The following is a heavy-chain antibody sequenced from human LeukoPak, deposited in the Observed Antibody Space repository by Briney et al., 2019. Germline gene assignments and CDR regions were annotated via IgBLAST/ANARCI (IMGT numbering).Heavy chain of an antibody. CDR2: IIPIFGTA. D-gene: IGHD3-10*01. Sequence: ASVKVSCKASGGTFSSYAISWVRQAPGQGLEWMGGIIPIFGTANYAQKFQGRVTITADESTSTAYMELSRLRSDDTAVYYCARGSRYGSGSYWGQGTLVTVSS. CDR1: GGTFSSYA. V-gene: IGHV1-69*13. CDR3: ARGSRYGSGSY. J-gene: IGHJ4*02.